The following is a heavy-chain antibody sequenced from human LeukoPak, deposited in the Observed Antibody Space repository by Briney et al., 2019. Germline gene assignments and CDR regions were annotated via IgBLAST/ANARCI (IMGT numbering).Heavy chain of an antibody. J-gene: IGHJ4*02. CDR2: IYYNGST. CDR1: GGSISSHY. V-gene: IGHV4-59*11. Sequence: SETLSLTCTVSGGSISSHYWSWIRQPPGKELEWIGYIYYNGSTNYNPSLKSRVTISVDTSKNQFSLKLRSVTAADTAVDYCARKRSPIYFDSWGQGTLVTVSS. CDR3: ARKRSPIYFDS.